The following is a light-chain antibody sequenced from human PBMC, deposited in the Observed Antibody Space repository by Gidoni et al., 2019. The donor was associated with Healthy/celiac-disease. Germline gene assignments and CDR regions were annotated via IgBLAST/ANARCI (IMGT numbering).Light chain of an antibody. CDR1: PSLLQSNGYYY. Sequence: IVMTQSPRYLLVTPGEPAPNSCRSSPSLLQSNGYYYLDWYLQKPGPSPLLLFYVGSNRASGVPDMCSGSGAGTDSTLKISRVEAEDVGVYYCMQALQTLFTFGPGTKVDIK. CDR3: MQALQTLFT. J-gene: IGKJ3*01. V-gene: IGKV2-28*01. CDR2: VGS.